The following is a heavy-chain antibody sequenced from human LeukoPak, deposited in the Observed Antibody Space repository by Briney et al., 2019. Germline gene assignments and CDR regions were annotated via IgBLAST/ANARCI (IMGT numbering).Heavy chain of an antibody. Sequence: GGSLRLSCAASGFTFSIYAMSWVRQAPGKGLEWVSAISGSGGSTYYADSVKGRFTISRDNAKNSLYLQMNSLRAEDTAVYYCARGRTYYDFWSGYLGWFDPWGQGTLVTVSS. CDR2: ISGSGGST. D-gene: IGHD3-3*01. CDR1: GFTFSIYA. J-gene: IGHJ5*02. CDR3: ARGRTYYDFWSGYLGWFDP. V-gene: IGHV3-23*01.